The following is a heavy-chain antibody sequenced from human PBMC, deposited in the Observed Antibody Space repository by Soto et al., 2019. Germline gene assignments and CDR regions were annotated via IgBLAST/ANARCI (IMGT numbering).Heavy chain of an antibody. D-gene: IGHD2-15*01. J-gene: IGHJ3*02. V-gene: IGHV4-30-4*01. CDR2: IYYSGST. CDR1: GGSISSGDYY. CDR3: ARAGGYCSGGSCRPDAFDI. Sequence: VSGGSISSGDYYWSWIRQPPGKGLEWIGYIYYSGSTYYNPSLKSRVTISVDTSKNQFSLKLSSVTAADTAVYYCARAGGYCSGGSCRPDAFDIWGQGTMVTVSS.